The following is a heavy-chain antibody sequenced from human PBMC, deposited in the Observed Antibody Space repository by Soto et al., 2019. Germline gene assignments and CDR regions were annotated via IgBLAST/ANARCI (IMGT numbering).Heavy chain of an antibody. CDR2: ISYDGSNK. V-gene: IGHV3-30-3*01. CDR1: GFTFSSYA. J-gene: IGHJ3*02. CDR3: ARDPLVSTIFGVVSAFDI. Sequence: GGSLRLSCAASGFTFSSYAMHWVRQAPGKGLEWVAVISYDGSNKYYADSVKGRFTISRDNSKNTLYLQMNGLRAEETAVYYCARDPLVSTIFGVVSAFDIWGQGTMVTVSS. D-gene: IGHD3-3*01.